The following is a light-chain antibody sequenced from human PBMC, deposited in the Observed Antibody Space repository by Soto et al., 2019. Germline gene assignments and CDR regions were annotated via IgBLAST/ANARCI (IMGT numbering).Light chain of an antibody. Sequence: DIQMTQSPSSLSASVGDRVTITRRASQSISTYVSWYQHRPGKAPKLLIYSASTLQSGVPPRFSGSGSGTDFTLTISSLQPEDFATYYCQQSFNTLTFGGGTKVEIE. CDR2: SAS. CDR3: QQSFNTLT. J-gene: IGKJ4*01. CDR1: QSISTY. V-gene: IGKV1-39*01.